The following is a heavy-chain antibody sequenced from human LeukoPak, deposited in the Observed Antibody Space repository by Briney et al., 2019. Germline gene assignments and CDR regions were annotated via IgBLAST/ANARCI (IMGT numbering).Heavy chain of an antibody. D-gene: IGHD3/OR15-3a*01. J-gene: IGHJ4*02. CDR2: INLDGSTA. CDR3: ARDWTPDY. CDR1: GFSISNYW. V-gene: IGHV3-74*03. Sequence: PGGSLRLCCEASGFSISNYWMLWVRQAPGKGLVWVSRINLDGSTAEYADSVKGRFTISRDNAKNTLYLQMNSLRVEDTAVYYCARDWTPDYWGQGTLVTVSS.